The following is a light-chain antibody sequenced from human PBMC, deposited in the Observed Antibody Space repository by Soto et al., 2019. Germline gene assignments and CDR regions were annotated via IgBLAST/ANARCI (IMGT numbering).Light chain of an antibody. CDR1: QSVSGY. CDR2: DAS. J-gene: IGKJ5*01. CDR3: QQRSNWPRT. V-gene: IGKV3-11*01. Sequence: EIVLTQSPATLSLSPGERATLSCRASQSVSGYLAWYQQKPGQAPRLLIYDASSRATGIPARFSGTGSGTDFTLTIGSLEPEDFAVYYCQQRSNWPRTFGQGTRLEIK.